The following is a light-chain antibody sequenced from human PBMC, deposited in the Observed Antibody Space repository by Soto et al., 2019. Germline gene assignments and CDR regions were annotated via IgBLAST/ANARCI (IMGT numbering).Light chain of an antibody. Sequence: EIVLTQSPATLSLSPGERATLSCRASQSVNNNLAWYQQKPGQAPRLLIYDASNRVTGIPARFRGSGSGTDFPLTIISLEPEDFAVYYCQQRGNGLTFGGGTKVEIK. CDR3: QQRGNGLT. CDR1: QSVNNN. J-gene: IGKJ4*01. CDR2: DAS. V-gene: IGKV3-11*01.